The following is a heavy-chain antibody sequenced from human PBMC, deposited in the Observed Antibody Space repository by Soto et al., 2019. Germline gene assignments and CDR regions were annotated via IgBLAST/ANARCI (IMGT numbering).Heavy chain of an antibody. J-gene: IGHJ4*02. V-gene: IGHV3-30*03. CDR2: ISYDGRHQ. Sequence: QVRLVESGGDLVQPGRSLRLSCAASGFTFGSYGMHWVRQAPGKGLEWVAMISYDGRHQYYADSVKGRFTISRDNFKDTLYLQMNGLTPEDTAIYFCAREPDIPPDYYFDYWGQGNLVTVSS. CDR1: GFTFGSYG. CDR3: AREPDIPPDYYFDY. D-gene: IGHD5-12*01.